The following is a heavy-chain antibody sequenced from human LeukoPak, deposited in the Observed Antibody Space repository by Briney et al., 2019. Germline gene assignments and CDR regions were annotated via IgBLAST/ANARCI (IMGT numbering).Heavy chain of an antibody. CDR3: ARALPYYDILTGYGAFDY. V-gene: IGHV3-74*01. CDR1: GFTFSSYR. D-gene: IGHD3-9*01. CDR2: IKGDGSST. Sequence: GGSLRLSCAASGFTFSSYRVHWVRQTPRKGLVWVSRIKGDGSSTSYADTVKGRFTISRDNSKNTLYLQMNSLRAEDTAVYYCARALPYYDILTGYGAFDYWGQGTLVTVSS. J-gene: IGHJ4*02.